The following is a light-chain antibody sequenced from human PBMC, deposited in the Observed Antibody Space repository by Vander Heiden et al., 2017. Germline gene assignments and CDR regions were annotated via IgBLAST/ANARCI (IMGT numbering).Light chain of an antibody. J-gene: IGKJ4*01. CDR2: DAS. CDR1: QSVSSY. Sequence: DIVLTQSPATLSLSPGERATLSCRASQSVSSYLAWYQQKPGQAPRLLIYDASNRATGVPARFSGSGSGRDFTLTISSLEPEDFAIYYCQQRSNWPAAFGGGTMLEIK. CDR3: QQRSNWPAA. V-gene: IGKV3-11*02.